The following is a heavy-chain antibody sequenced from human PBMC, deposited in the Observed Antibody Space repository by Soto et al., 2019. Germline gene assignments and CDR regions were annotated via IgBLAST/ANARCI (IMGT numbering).Heavy chain of an antibody. J-gene: IGHJ6*02. CDR2: ISSSSSYI. CDR3: ARDYKDAPRLSYNYYGMDV. Sequence: GGSLRLSCAASGFTFSSYSLNWVRQALGKGLEWVSSISSSSSYIYYADSVKGRFTISRDNAKNSLYLQMNSLRAEDTAVDYGARDYKDAPRLSYNYYGMDVWGQGTTVTVSS. V-gene: IGHV3-21*01. D-gene: IGHD3-10*01. CDR1: GFTFSSYS.